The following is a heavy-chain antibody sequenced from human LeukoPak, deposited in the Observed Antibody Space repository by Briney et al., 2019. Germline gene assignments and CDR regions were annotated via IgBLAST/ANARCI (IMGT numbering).Heavy chain of an antibody. CDR2: INAGNGNT. V-gene: IGHV1-3*01. CDR3: ASGSYSGYYFDY. J-gene: IGHJ4*02. D-gene: IGHD1-26*01. Sequence: ASVKVSCKASGYTFTSYAIHWVRQAPGQRLEWMGWINAGNGNTKYSQKFQGRVTITRDTSASTAYMELSSLRSEDTAVYCCASGSYSGYYFDYWGQGTLVTVSS. CDR1: GYTFTSYA.